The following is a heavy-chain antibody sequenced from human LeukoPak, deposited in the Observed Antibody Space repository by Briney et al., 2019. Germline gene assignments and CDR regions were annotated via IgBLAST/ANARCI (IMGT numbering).Heavy chain of an antibody. CDR3: ARGDYYDSSGYSGKNYYYYMDV. J-gene: IGHJ6*03. Sequence: AVTVTFKSSVGIYSSYAFSGVRQAAARGREGVGGIISIFGTANYAQKFQGRVTITADESTSTAYMELSSLRSEDTAVYYCARGDYYDSSGYSGKNYYYYMDVWGKGTTVTISS. D-gene: IGHD3-22*01. CDR2: IISIFGTA. CDR1: VGIYSSYA. V-gene: IGHV1-69*13.